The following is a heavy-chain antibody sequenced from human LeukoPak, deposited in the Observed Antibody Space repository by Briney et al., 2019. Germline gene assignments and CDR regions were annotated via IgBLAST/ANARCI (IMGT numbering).Heavy chain of an antibody. Sequence: ASVTVSCEASGYTFSSYAMHWVRQAPGQSLEWMGWINAGNGNTKYSQKFQDRVSITRDASANTAYMELSGLRFEDTAVYYCARGDYGLDVWGQGTTVTVSS. V-gene: IGHV1-3*01. D-gene: IGHD3-16*01. CDR1: GYTFSSYA. CDR3: ARGDYGLDV. CDR2: INAGNGNT. J-gene: IGHJ6*02.